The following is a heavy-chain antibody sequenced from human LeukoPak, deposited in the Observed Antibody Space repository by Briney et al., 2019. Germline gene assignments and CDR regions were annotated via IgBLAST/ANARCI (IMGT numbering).Heavy chain of an antibody. V-gene: IGHV3-64*01. Sequence: GGSLRLSCAASGFTYSNYAMHWVRQAPGKGLEYVSSINNDGGHTYYANSVKGRFTISRDNSKNTVYLQLGSLRAEDMAMYYCARVNFDYFYYGMEVWGQGTTVTVSS. J-gene: IGHJ6*02. CDR1: GFTYSNYA. CDR2: INNDGGHT. D-gene: IGHD1-20*01. CDR3: ARVNFDYFYYGMEV.